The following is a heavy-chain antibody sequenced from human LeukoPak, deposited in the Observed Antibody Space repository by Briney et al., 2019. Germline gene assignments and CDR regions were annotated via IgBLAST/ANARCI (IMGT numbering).Heavy chain of an antibody. CDR3: ARVDISRGGYTLGPFDY. D-gene: IGHD5-24*01. J-gene: IGHJ4*02. V-gene: IGHV3-48*02. CDR1: GFTFSIYS. CDR2: ISSSSSTI. Sequence: GGSLRLSCAASGFTFSIYSMNWVRQAPGKGLEWVSYISSSSSTIYYADSVKGRFTISRDNAKNSLYLQMDSLRDEDTAVYYCARVDISRGGYTLGPFDYWGQGTLVTVSS.